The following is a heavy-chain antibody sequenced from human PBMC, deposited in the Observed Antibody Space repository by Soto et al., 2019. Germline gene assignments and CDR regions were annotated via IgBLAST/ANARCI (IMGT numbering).Heavy chain of an antibody. V-gene: IGHV1-18*01. Sequence: ASVKVSCKASGYTFTSYGISWVRQAPGRGLEWMGWISAYNGNTNYAQKLQGRVTMTTDTSTSTAYMELRSLRSDDTAVYYCARDKYDILTGYSIGSSYYGMDVWGQGTTVTVSS. J-gene: IGHJ6*02. CDR1: GYTFTSYG. D-gene: IGHD3-9*01. CDR2: ISAYNGNT. CDR3: ARDKYDILTGYSIGSSYYGMDV.